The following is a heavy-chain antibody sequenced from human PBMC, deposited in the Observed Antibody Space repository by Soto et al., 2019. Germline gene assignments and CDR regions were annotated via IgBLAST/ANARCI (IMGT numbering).Heavy chain of an antibody. CDR2: IYTSGST. CDR3: ARGKYYYDSSGYHWFDP. D-gene: IGHD3-22*01. Sequence: PSETMSLTGTVSGGSISNYYLSWIRQTAGKGLEWIGRIYTSGSTNYNPSLKSRVTMSVDTSKNQFSLKLSSVTAADTAVYYCARGKYYYDSSGYHWFDPWGQGTLVTVSS. CDR1: GGSISNYY. J-gene: IGHJ5*02. V-gene: IGHV4-4*07.